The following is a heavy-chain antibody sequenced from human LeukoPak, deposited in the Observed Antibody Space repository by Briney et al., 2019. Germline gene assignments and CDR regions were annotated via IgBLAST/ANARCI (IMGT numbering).Heavy chain of an antibody. CDR3: ARDLPLWFGENSYDAFDI. CDR1: SGSISTSNYY. CDR2: IFYSGST. D-gene: IGHD3-10*01. Sequence: SETLSLTCTVSSGSISTSNYYWGWVRQPPGKALEWIGHIFYSGSTYYSPSLKSRVPISLDTSRNQFSLRLNSVTAADTAVYHCARDLPLWFGENSYDAFDIWGQGTMVTVSS. J-gene: IGHJ3*02. V-gene: IGHV4-39*07.